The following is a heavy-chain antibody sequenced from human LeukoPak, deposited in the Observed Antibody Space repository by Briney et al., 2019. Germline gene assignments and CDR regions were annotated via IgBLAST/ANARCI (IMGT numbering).Heavy chain of an antibody. CDR1: GFTVSDNY. D-gene: IGHD3-22*01. CDR3: AKVYDSSGYSDY. CDR2: ISGSGGST. Sequence: GGSLRLSCAASGFTVSDNYMSWVRQAPGKGLEWVSAISGSGGSTYYADSVKGRFTISRDNSKNTLYLQMNSLRAEDTAVYYCAKVYDSSGYSDYWGQGTLVTVSS. V-gene: IGHV3-23*01. J-gene: IGHJ4*02.